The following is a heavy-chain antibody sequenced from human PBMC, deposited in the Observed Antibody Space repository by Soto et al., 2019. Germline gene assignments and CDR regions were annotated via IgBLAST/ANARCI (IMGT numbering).Heavy chain of an antibody. Sequence: TLSLTCSVFGESIGGGGDYWSWIRHLPGKGLEWIGYIYDTESAYYNPSLKSRVSISMDTSENHFAMRLTSVTAADSAVYYCARASSSSSAADYWGQGLQVTVSS. CDR1: GESIGGGGDY. J-gene: IGHJ4*02. CDR3: ARASSSSSAADY. V-gene: IGHV4-31*03. D-gene: IGHD6-6*01. CDR2: IYDTESA.